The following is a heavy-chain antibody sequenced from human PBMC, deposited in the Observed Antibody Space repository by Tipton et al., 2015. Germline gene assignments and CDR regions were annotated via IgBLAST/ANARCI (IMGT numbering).Heavy chain of an antibody. CDR2: IYPGDSDT. V-gene: IGHV5-51*01. J-gene: IGHJ6*02. Sequence: QLVQSGAEVKKPGESLKISCKGSGYSFNSYWIGWVRQMPGKGLEWMGIIYPGDSDTRYSPSFEGQVTISADKSISTAYLQWSSLKASDTAMYYCARAYYGSGPYQGLDVWGQGTTVTVSS. CDR1: GYSFNSYW. CDR3: ARAYYGSGPYQGLDV. D-gene: IGHD3-10*01.